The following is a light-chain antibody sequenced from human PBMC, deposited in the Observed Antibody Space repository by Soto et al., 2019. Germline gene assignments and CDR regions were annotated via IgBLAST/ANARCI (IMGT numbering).Light chain of an antibody. Sequence: QPVLTQPASVSGSPGQSITISCTGTSSDVGGYNYVSWYQQHPGKAPKLMISDVSNRPSGVSNRFSGSKSGNTASLTISGLQAEDEADYYCSSYTSSSTTVVFGGGTKLTVL. CDR2: DVS. J-gene: IGLJ2*01. CDR3: SSYTSSSTTVV. V-gene: IGLV2-14*03. CDR1: SSDVGGYNY.